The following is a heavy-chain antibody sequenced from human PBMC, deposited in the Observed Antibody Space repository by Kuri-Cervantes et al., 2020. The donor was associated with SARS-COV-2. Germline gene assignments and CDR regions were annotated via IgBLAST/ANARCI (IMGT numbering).Heavy chain of an antibody. CDR1: GGTFSSYA. J-gene: IGHJ4*02. Sequence: GESLKISCRASGGTFSSYAISWVRQAPGQGLEWMGWINPNSGGTNYAQKFQGRVTMTRDTSISTAYMELSRLRSDDTAVYYCARGRLTRDYWGQGTLVTVSS. CDR2: INPNSGGT. D-gene: IGHD4/OR15-4a*01. V-gene: IGHV1-2*02. CDR3: ARGRLTRDY.